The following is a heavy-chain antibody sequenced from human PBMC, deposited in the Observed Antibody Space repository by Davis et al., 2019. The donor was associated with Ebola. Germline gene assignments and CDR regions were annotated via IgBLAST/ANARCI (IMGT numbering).Heavy chain of an antibody. D-gene: IGHD3-10*01. Sequence: GESLKISCAASGFTFSDYYMSWIRQAPGKGLEWVSYISSSGSTIYYADSVKGRFTISRDNAKNSLYLQMNSLRAEDTAVYYCARVPLLWFRDSDYYYYGMDVWGQGTTVTVSS. J-gene: IGHJ6*02. V-gene: IGHV3-11*01. CDR3: ARVPLLWFRDSDYYYYGMDV. CDR2: ISSSGSTI. CDR1: GFTFSDYY.